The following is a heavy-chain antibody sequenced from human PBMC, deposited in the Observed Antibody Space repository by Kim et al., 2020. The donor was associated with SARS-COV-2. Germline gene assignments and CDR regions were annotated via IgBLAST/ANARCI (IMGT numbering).Heavy chain of an antibody. V-gene: IGHV3-11*03. J-gene: IGHJ4*02. Sequence: GRFTISRDNAKNSLYRQMNSLRAEDTAVYYCARNGPYYDSSGYYATIDYWGQGTLVTVSS. D-gene: IGHD3-22*01. CDR3: ARNGPYYDSSGYYATIDY.